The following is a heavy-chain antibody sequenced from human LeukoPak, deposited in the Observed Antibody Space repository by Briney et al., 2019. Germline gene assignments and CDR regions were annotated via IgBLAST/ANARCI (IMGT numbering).Heavy chain of an antibody. V-gene: IGHV5-51*01. CDR3: ARQEAAIKWWFYAFDI. J-gene: IGHJ3*02. Sequence: GESLKISCKGSGYSFTSYWIGWVRQMPGKGLEWMGIIYPGDSDTRYSPSFQGQVTISADKSISTAYLQWSSLKASDTAMYYCARQEAAIKWWFYAFDIWGQGTMVTVSS. CDR1: GYSFTSYW. CDR2: IYPGDSDT. D-gene: IGHD2-2*01.